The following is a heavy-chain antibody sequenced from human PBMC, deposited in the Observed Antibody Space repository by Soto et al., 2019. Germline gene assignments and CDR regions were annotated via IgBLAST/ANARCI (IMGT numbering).Heavy chain of an antibody. V-gene: IGHV3-7*05. D-gene: IGHD6-19*01. CDR3: SGGIGWESAL. Sequence: EVQLVESGGGLVQPGGSLRLSCAASGLIFGDYWMNWVRQAPGQGLEWVANINQDGSEKNYLDSVKGRFTISRDNAKNSVSLQMSSLRAEDAAVYHCSGGIGWESALWGPGTQVTVSS. CDR2: INQDGSEK. CDR1: GLIFGDYW. J-gene: IGHJ4*02.